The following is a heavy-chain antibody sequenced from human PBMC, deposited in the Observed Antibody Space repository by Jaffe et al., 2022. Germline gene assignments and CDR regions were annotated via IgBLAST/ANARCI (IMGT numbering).Heavy chain of an antibody. CDR3: ARTLSVVPAAMYYYYMDV. J-gene: IGHJ6*03. Sequence: QVQLVQSGAEVKKPGSSVKVSCKASGGTFSSYAISWVRQAPGQGLEWMGGIIPIFGTANYAQKFQGRVTITADESTSTAYMELSSLRSEDTAVYYCARTLSVVPAAMYYYYMDVWGKGTTVTVSS. D-gene: IGHD2-2*01. V-gene: IGHV1-69*01. CDR2: IIPIFGTA. CDR1: GGTFSSYA.